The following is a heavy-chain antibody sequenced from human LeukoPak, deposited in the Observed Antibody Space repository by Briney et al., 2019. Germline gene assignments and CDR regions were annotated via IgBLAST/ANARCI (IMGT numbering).Heavy chain of an antibody. V-gene: IGHV4-30-2*01. CDR1: GDSISSSGSS. J-gene: IGHJ4*02. CDR3: ARDFIAQSPIPGY. D-gene: IGHD6-13*01. Sequence: SETLSLTCAVSGDSISSSGSSWSWIRQPPGKGLEWTGYIYHSGGTYYNPSLKSRVTISLDRSKNQFSLKLTSVTAADTAVYYCARDFIAQSPIPGYWGQGTLVSVSS. CDR2: IYHSGGT.